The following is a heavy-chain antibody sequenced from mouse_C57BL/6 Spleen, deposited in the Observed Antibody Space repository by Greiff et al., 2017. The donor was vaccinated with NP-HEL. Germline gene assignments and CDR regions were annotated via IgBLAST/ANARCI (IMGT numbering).Heavy chain of an antibody. J-gene: IGHJ1*03. V-gene: IGHV5-9-1*02. Sequence: DVMLVESGEGLVKPGGSLKLSCAASGFTFSSYAMSWVRQTPEKRLEWVAYISSGGDYIYYADTVKGRFTISRDNARNTLYLQMSSLKSEDTAMYYCTRGGTTEPLWYFDVWGTGTTVTVSS. CDR2: ISSGGDYI. D-gene: IGHD1-1*01. CDR1: GFTFSSYA. CDR3: TRGGTTEPLWYFDV.